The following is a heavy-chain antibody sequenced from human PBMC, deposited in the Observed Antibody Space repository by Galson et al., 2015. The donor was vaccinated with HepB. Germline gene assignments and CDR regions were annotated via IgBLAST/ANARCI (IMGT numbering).Heavy chain of an antibody. CDR2: INQDGSSK. J-gene: IGHJ6*02. D-gene: IGHD3-10*01. V-gene: IGHV3-7*03. Sequence: SLRLSCAASGFTFSSYWMNWVRQAPGKGLEWVAHINQDGSSKYYVDSVKGQFTISRDNAKDSVYLQLDSLRAEDTAVSYWARRISLVRGIITKPDYYYGMDVWGQGTTVTVAS. CDR3: ARRISLVRGIITKPDYYYGMDV. CDR1: GFTFSSYW.